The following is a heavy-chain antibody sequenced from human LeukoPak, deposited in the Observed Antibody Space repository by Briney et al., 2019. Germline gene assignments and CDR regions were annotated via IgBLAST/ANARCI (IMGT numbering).Heavy chain of an antibody. Sequence: GASVKVSCKASGYTFTGYYMHWVRQAPGQGLEWMGWINPNSGGTNYAQKFQGRVTMTRDTSISTAYMELSRLRSDDTAVYYCARRYCSSTSCPIIDYWGQGTLVTVSS. J-gene: IGHJ4*02. V-gene: IGHV1-2*02. CDR1: GYTFTGYY. CDR3: ARRYCSSTSCPIIDY. D-gene: IGHD2-2*01. CDR2: INPNSGGT.